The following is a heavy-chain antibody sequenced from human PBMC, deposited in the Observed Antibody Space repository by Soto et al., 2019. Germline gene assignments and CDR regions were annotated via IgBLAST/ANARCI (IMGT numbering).Heavy chain of an antibody. CDR3: AHSQRLGGGTYSDKALDV. Sequence: QITLKESGPTLVKPTQTLTLTCTFSGFSLSTYGVGINWIRQPPGKALEWLALIYWDDAKRYSPSLKNRLTITTDTSRKPVVHTMTNMDPVDTATYYCAHSQRLGGGTYSDKALDVWGQGTTVTVSS. D-gene: IGHD2-15*01. V-gene: IGHV2-5*02. CDR2: IYWDDAK. J-gene: IGHJ6*02. CDR1: GFSLSTYGVG.